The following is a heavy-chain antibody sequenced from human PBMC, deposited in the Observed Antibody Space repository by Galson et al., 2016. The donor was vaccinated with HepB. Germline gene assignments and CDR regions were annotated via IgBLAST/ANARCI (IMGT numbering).Heavy chain of an antibody. CDR2: IRSKTFGGTP. Sequence: SLRLSCAASGFTFGDYAVNWFRQLPGRGLEWVGFIRSKTFGGTPDYAASVKGRFTIARDDSKSIVYLQLNSLKAEDTAGYYCTRDMPQSRGRYGSGFGPWGQGTRVTGSS. D-gene: IGHD6-19*01. CDR1: GFTFGDYA. J-gene: IGHJ5*02. CDR3: TRDMPQSRGRYGSGFGP. V-gene: IGHV3-49*03.